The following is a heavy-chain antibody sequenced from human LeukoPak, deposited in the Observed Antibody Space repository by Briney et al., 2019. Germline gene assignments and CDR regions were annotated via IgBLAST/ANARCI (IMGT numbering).Heavy chain of an antibody. Sequence: GGSLRLSCAASGFTFSSYGMHWVRQAPGKGLEWVAGISYDGSNKYYADSVKGRFTISRDNSKNTLYLQMNSLRAEDTAVYYCAKAHSSGWGDWFDPWGQGTLVTVSS. J-gene: IGHJ5*02. CDR3: AKAHSSGWGDWFDP. CDR2: ISYDGSNK. V-gene: IGHV3-30*18. CDR1: GFTFSSYG. D-gene: IGHD6-19*01.